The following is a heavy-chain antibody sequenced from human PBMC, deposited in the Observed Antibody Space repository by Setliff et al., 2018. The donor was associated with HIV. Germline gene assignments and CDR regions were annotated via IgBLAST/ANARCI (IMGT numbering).Heavy chain of an antibody. V-gene: IGHV1-18*01. CDR2: ISPATDKT. D-gene: IGHD6-13*01. CDR1: GSTFSSYG. CDR3: ARGYSAAGTLYYYGMDV. J-gene: IGHJ6*02. Sequence: GASVKVSCKASGSTFSSYGISWVRQAPGQGLEWMGWISPATDKTNYAQKLQGRLTMTTDTSTSTAYMELRSLRSDDTAVYYCARGYSAAGTLYYYGMDVWGQGTTVTVSS.